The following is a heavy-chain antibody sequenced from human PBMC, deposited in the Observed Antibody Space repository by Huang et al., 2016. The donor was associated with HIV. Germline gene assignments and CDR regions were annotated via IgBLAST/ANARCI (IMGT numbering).Heavy chain of an antibody. J-gene: IGHJ4*02. Sequence: VKPSETLSLTCIVSGASINSRSYYWGWIRQPPGRGLEWLGSMSYSGSTYYKTSLKSRVTMSVDTSKNELSLKLRSVTATDTAVYYCARHAGSSRRYYFDYWSRGTLVTVSS. V-gene: IGHV4-39*01. CDR2: MSYSGST. CDR1: GASINSRSYY. D-gene: IGHD6-13*01. CDR3: ARHAGSSRRYYFDY.